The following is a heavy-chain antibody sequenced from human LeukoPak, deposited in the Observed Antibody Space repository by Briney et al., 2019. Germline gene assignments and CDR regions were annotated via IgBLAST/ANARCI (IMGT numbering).Heavy chain of an antibody. CDR2: ISGGGGRT. CDR3: AKRGVVIRVILVGFHREAFYFDS. J-gene: IGHJ4*02. V-gene: IGHV3-23*01. CDR1: GITLSNYG. Sequence: GGSLRLSCAVSGITLSNYGMSWVRQAPGKGLEWVAGISGGGGRTNYGDSVKGRFTISRDNPTNTLFLQMNSLRAEDTAVYFCAKRGVVIRVILVGFHREAFYFDSWGQGALVTVSS. D-gene: IGHD2-21*01.